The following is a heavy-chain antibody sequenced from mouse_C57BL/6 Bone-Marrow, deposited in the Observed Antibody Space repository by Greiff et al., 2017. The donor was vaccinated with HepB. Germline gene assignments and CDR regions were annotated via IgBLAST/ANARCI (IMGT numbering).Heavy chain of an antibody. D-gene: IGHD3-2*02. CDR1: GYTFTDYY. V-gene: IGHV1-26*01. CDR2: INPNNGGT. CDR3: ARARDSSGYNFDY. J-gene: IGHJ2*01. Sequence: EVQLQQSGPELVKPGASVKISCKASGYTFTDYYMNWVKQSHGKSLEWIGDINPNNGGTSYNQKFKGKATLTVDKSSSTAYMELRSLTSEDSAVYYCARARDSSGYNFDYGGQGTTPTVSS.